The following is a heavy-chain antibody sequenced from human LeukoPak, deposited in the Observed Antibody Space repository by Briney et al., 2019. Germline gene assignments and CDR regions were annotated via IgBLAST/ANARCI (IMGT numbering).Heavy chain of an antibody. Sequence: GGSLRLSCAASGFTFSSYDMNWVRQAPGKGLEWVSYISSTSSYTTYADSVKGRFTISRDNAKNSLYLQMNSLRAEDTAVYYCARVAAAADYFDYWGQGILVTVSS. CDR1: GFTFSSYD. CDR2: ISSTSSYT. V-gene: IGHV3-21*05. D-gene: IGHD6-13*01. CDR3: ARVAAAADYFDY. J-gene: IGHJ4*02.